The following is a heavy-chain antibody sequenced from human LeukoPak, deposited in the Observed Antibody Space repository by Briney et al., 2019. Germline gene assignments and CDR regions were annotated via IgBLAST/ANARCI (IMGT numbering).Heavy chain of an antibody. CDR1: GYTFTGYY. CDR2: INPNSGGT. J-gene: IGHJ5*02. V-gene: IGHV1-2*02. D-gene: IGHD3-3*01. Sequence: ASVKVSCKASGYTFTGYYMHWVRQAPGQGLEWMGWINPNSGGTNYAQKFQGRVTMTRDTSISTAYMELSRLRSDDTAVYYCARSRAIFGVARPNWFDPWGQGTLVTVSP. CDR3: ARSRAIFGVARPNWFDP.